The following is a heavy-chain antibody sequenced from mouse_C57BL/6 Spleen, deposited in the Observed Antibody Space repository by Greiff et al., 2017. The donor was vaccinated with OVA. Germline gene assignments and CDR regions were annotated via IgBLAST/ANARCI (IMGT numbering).Heavy chain of an antibody. J-gene: IGHJ4*01. V-gene: IGHV1-82*01. CDR3: ARVGQDAMDY. Sequence: VQLQQSGPELVKPGASVKISCKASGYAFSSSWMNWVKQRPGQGLEWIGRIYPGDGDTNYNGKFKGKATLTADKSSSTAYMQLSSLTSEDSAVYFCARVGQDAMDYWGQGTSVTVSS. CDR1: GYAFSSSW. CDR2: IYPGDGDT. D-gene: IGHD3-3*01.